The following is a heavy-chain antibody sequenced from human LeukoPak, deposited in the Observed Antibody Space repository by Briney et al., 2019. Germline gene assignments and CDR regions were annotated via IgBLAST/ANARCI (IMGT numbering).Heavy chain of an antibody. CDR3: AREYCSSTSCFPEMDWFDP. D-gene: IGHD2-2*01. J-gene: IGHJ5*02. V-gene: IGHV4-61*02. CDR2: IYTSGST. Sequence: PSQTLSLTCTVSGGSIGSGSYYWSWIRQPAGKGLEWIGRIYTSGSTNYNPSLKSRVTISVDTSKNQFSLKLSSVTAADTAVYYCAREYCSSTSCFPEMDWFDPWGQGTLVTVSS. CDR1: GGSIGSGSYY.